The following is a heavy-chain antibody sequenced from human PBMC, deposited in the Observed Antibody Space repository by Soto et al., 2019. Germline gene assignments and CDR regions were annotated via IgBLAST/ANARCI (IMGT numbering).Heavy chain of an antibody. J-gene: IGHJ4*02. D-gene: IGHD6-13*01. Sequence: GGSLRLSCSASGFTFTSYAMSWVRQAPGKGLEWVSDISGSGSITNYVDSVKGRFTISRDNSNNTLFLQMNSLRAEDTAVYYCAKGGVAAARGYFDYWGQGTLVTVSS. V-gene: IGHV3-23*01. CDR3: AKGGVAAARGYFDY. CDR2: ISGSGSIT. CDR1: GFTFTSYA.